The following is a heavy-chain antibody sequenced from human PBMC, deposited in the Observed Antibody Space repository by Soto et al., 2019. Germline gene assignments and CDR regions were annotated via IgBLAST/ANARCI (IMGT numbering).Heavy chain of an antibody. CDR3: ARVEVDTAMVRYYFDY. CDR2: INHSGST. Sequence: SEPQSLSCAVYGGSFSGYYWSWIRKPPGKGLEWIGEINHSGSTNYNPSLKSRVTISVDTSKNQFSLKLSSVTAADTAVYYCARVEVDTAMVRYYFDYWGQGTLVTVSS. J-gene: IGHJ4*02. D-gene: IGHD5-18*01. V-gene: IGHV4-34*01. CDR1: GGSFSGYY.